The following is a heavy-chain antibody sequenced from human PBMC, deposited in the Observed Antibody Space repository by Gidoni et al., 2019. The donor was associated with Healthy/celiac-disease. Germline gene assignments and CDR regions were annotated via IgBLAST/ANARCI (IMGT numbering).Heavy chain of an antibody. CDR2: IIPIFGTA. V-gene: IGHV1-69*01. CDR1: GVTFSSYA. Sequence: QVQLVQSGAEVKQPGSSLQVSCQASGVTFSSYATSWVRQAPGQGLEWMGGIIPIFGTANYAQKFQGRVTITADESTSTAYMELSSLRSEDTAVYYCARGEYSSSSVVDYWGQGTLVTVSS. J-gene: IGHJ4*02. CDR3: ARGEYSSSSVVDY. D-gene: IGHD6-13*01.